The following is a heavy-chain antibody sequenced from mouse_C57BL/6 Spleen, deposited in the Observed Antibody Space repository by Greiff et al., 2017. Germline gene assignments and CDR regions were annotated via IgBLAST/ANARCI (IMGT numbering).Heavy chain of an antibody. V-gene: IGHV1-69*01. CDR2: IDPSDSYT. CDR3: ARGDGSSYGSYAMDY. Sequence: VQLQESGAELVMPGASVKLSCKASGYTFTSYWMHWVKQRPGQGLEWIGEIDPSDSYTNYNQKFKGKSTLTVDKSSSTAYMQLSSLTSEDSAVYYCARGDGSSYGSYAMDYWGQGTSVTVSS. J-gene: IGHJ4*01. D-gene: IGHD1-1*01. CDR1: GYTFTSYW.